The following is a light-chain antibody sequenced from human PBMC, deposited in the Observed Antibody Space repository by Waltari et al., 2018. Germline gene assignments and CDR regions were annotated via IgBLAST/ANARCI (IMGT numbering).Light chain of an antibody. Sequence: DIQMTQSPSSLSAYVGDRVTITCRASQSISNYLNWYQQKPGKAPKLLIHAASSLQSGVPSRFSGSGSGTDFTRTISSLQPEDFATYYCQQSYSTPTFGGGTKVEIK. J-gene: IGKJ4*01. CDR1: QSISNY. V-gene: IGKV1-39*01. CDR2: AAS. CDR3: QQSYSTPT.